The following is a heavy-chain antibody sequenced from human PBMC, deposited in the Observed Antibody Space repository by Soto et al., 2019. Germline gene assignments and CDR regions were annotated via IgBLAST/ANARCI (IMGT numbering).Heavy chain of an antibody. J-gene: IGHJ6*02. V-gene: IGHV3-48*03. CDR1: GFTFSSYE. D-gene: IGHD6-13*01. CDR2: ISSSGSTI. Sequence: EVQLVESGGGLVQPGGSLRLSCAASGFTFSSYEMNWVRQAPGKGLEWVSYISSSGSTIYYADSVKGRFTISRDNAKNSLDLQMNSLRAEDTAVYYCARDRQQLPLFYYGMDVWGQGTTVTVSS. CDR3: ARDRQQLPLFYYGMDV.